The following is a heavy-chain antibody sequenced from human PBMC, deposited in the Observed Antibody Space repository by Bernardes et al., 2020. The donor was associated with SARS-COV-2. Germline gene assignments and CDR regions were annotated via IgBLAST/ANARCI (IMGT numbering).Heavy chain of an antibody. CDR2: INHSGST. CDR3: ARGFSSSSYNFYYYYGMDV. V-gene: IGHV4-34*01. D-gene: IGHD6-6*01. J-gene: IGHJ6*02. CDR1: GGSFSGYY. Sequence: SETLSLTCAVYGGSFSGYYWSWIRQPPGKGLEWIGEINHSGSTNYNPSLKSRVTISVDTSKNQFSLKLSSVTAADTAVYYCARGFSSSSYNFYYYYGMDVWGQGTTVTVSS.